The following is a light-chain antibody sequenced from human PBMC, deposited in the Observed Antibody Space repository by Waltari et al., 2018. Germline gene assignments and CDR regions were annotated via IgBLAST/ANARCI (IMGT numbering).Light chain of an antibody. Sequence: SASVGDRVTITCQASQDIDNSLNWYQQKPGKAPKLLIYGASKLETGVPSRFSGSRSGTDFTFTINSLQPEDIATYYCQQYDNLPYTFGQGTKLEIK. CDR3: QQYDNLPYT. J-gene: IGKJ2*01. CDR1: QDIDNS. V-gene: IGKV1-33*01. CDR2: GAS.